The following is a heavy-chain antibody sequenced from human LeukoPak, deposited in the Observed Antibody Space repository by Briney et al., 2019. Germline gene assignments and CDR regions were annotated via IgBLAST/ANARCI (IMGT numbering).Heavy chain of an antibody. CDR2: ISYDGSNK. D-gene: IGHD3-16*01. CDR1: GFTFSSYA. V-gene: IGHV3-30-3*02. J-gene: IGHJ5*02. Sequence: GGSLRLSCAASGFTFSSYAMHWVRQAPGKGLEWVAVISYDGSNKYYADSVKGRFTISRDNSKNTLYLQMNSLRAEDTAVYYCAKSSKTGTLVWDTWGQGTLVTVSS. CDR3: AKSSKTGTLVWDT.